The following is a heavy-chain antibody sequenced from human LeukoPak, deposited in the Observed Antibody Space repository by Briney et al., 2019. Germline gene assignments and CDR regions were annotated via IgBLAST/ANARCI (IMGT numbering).Heavy chain of an antibody. CDR1: GGSFSGYY. D-gene: IGHD3-3*01. CDR2: MNHSGST. J-gene: IGHJ4*02. CDR3: ASGTDRRFLEWLLYY. V-gene: IGHV4-34*01. Sequence: SETLSLTCAVYGGSFSGYYWSWIRQPPGKGLEWIGEMNHSGSTNYNPSLKSRVTISVDTSKNQFSLKLSSVTAADTAVYYCASGTDRRFLEWLLYYWGQGTLVTVSS.